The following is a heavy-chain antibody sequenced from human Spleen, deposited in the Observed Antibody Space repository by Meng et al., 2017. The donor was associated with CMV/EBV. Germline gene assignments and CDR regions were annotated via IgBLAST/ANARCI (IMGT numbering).Heavy chain of an antibody. J-gene: IGHJ4*02. D-gene: IGHD3-10*01. Sequence: TFSTYTMNWDRQAPGKGLEWVSCISGSSTYMYYADSVKSRFTISRDNAKNSLYLQMTSLRADDTAVYYCARDLRVYYGSGSYSSIEYWGQGTLVTVSS. CDR3: ARDLRVYYGSGSYSSIEY. CDR2: ISGSSTYM. V-gene: IGHV3-21*01. CDR1: TFSTYT.